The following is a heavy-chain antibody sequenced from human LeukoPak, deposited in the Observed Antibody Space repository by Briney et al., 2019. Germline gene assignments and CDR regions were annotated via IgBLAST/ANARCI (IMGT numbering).Heavy chain of an antibody. D-gene: IGHD6-13*01. Sequence: GASVKVSCKAPGYTFTSYYMHWVRQAPGQGLEWMGIINPSGGSTSYAQKFQGRVTMTRDMSTSTVYMELSSLRSEDTAVYYCARTKKAAAGYDYWGQGTLVTVSS. CDR1: GYTFTSYY. J-gene: IGHJ4*02. CDR3: ARTKKAAAGYDY. V-gene: IGHV1-46*01. CDR2: INPSGGST.